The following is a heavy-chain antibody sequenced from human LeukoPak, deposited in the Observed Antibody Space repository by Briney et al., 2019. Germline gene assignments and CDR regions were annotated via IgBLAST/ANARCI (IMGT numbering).Heavy chain of an antibody. Sequence: GGSLRLSCEASGFTFSHYEMIWVRQAPGKGLEWVAVISSDGTNKDYADSVKGRFSISRDNSKNTLYLQMNRLRADDTAVYYCARGKFWWFDYWGQGTLVTVSS. J-gene: IGHJ4*02. CDR2: ISSDGTNK. CDR3: ARGKFWWFDY. V-gene: IGHV3-30*04. CDR1: GFTFSHYE. D-gene: IGHD2-8*02.